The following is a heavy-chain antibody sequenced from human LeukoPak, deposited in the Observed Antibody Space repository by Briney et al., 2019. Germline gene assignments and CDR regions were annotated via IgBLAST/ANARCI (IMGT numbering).Heavy chain of an antibody. V-gene: IGHV1-2*02. J-gene: IGHJ4*02. CDR3: ARDYGSGGGYLDY. CDR1: GYTFTGYY. D-gene: IGHD3-10*01. CDR2: INPNSGGT. Sequence: GASVKVSCKASGYTFTGYYMFWVRQAPGQGLEWMGWINPNSGGTNYAQQFQGRVTMTRDTSIITAYMELSRMRSDDTAVYYCARDYGSGGGYLDYWGQGTLVTVSS.